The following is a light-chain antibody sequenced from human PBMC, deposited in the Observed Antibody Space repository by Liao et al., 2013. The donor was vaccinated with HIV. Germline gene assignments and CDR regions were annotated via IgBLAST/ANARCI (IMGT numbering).Light chain of an antibody. J-gene: IGLJ3*02. CDR3: QAWDSGTGV. CDR2: DDD. Sequence: SYALTQPPSVSVSPGQTAIITCSGHKLGNKYTSWYQQKPGQSPVLVIYDDDKRPSGIPERFSGSNSGNTATLTISGTQAMDEADYYCQAWDSGTGVFGGGTKLTVL. V-gene: IGLV3-1*01. CDR1: KLGNKY.